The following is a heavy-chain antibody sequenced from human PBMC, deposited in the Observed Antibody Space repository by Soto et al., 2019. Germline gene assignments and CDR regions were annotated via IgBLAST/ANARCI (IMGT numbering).Heavy chain of an antibody. CDR2: ISGSGGST. J-gene: IGHJ2*01. CDR1: GFTFSSYA. CDR3: AKDGSDFWSGYRHYGYFDL. Sequence: EVQLLESGGGLVQPGGSLRLSCAASGFTFSSYAMSWVRQAPGKGLEWVSAISGSGGSTYYADSVKGRFTISRDNPKNTLYLQMNSLRAEDTAVYYCAKDGSDFWSGYRHYGYFDLWGRGTLVTVSS. V-gene: IGHV3-23*01. D-gene: IGHD3-3*01.